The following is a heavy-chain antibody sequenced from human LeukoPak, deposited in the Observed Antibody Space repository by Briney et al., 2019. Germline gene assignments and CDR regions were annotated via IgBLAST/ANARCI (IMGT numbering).Heavy chain of an antibody. D-gene: IGHD2-21*02. Sequence: ASVKVSCKASGYTFTKYGITWVRQAPGQGLEWMGWISTYNGNTNYAQKLQGRVTMTTDTSTSTAYMELRSLRSDDTAVYYCARAPTTYCGGDCHYGMDVWGQGTTVTVSS. J-gene: IGHJ6*02. CDR2: ISTYNGNT. CDR1: GYTFTKYG. V-gene: IGHV1-18*01. CDR3: ARAPTTYCGGDCHYGMDV.